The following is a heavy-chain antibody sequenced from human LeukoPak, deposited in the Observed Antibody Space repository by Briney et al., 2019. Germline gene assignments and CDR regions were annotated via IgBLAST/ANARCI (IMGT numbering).Heavy chain of an antibody. CDR1: GFTFSSYA. J-gene: IGHJ6*03. CDR3: ARVATVTRLWGDHQNYDYYMDV. CDR2: ISGSGGST. V-gene: IGHV3-23*01. D-gene: IGHD4-17*01. Sequence: GGSLRLSCAASGFTFSSYAMSWVRQAPGKGLEWVSAISGSGGSTYYADSVKGRFTISRDNSKNTLYLQMNSLRAEDTAVYYCARVATVTRLWGDHQNYDYYMDVWGKGTTVTISS.